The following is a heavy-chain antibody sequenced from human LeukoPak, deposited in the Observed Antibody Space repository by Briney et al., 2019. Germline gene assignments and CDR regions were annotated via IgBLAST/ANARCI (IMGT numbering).Heavy chain of an antibody. V-gene: IGHV4-34*01. J-gene: IGHJ4*02. CDR2: INHRGTT. Sequence: SSETLSLICAVYGDSFSGYYWSWIRQAPGKGLEWIAEINHRGTTHYNPSLMSRVNISADTSRNQFSLNLDSVTAADTAVYYCARSWAGMYYPFYYFDYWGQGALVTVSP. CDR3: ARSWAGMYYPFYYFDY. CDR1: GDSFSGYY. D-gene: IGHD1-26*01.